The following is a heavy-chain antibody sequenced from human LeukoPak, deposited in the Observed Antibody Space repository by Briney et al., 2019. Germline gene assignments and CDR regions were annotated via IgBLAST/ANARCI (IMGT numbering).Heavy chain of an antibody. D-gene: IGHD3-16*01. CDR1: GYTFTSYA. J-gene: IGHJ3*02. CDR2: INAGNGNT. CDR3: ARVRLGPHDAFDI. V-gene: IGHV1-3*01. Sequence: ASVKVSCEASGYTFTSYAMHWVRQAPGQRLEWMGWINAGNGNTKYSQKFQGRVTITRDTSASTAYMELSSLRSEDTAVYYCARVRLGPHDAFDIWGQGTMVTVSS.